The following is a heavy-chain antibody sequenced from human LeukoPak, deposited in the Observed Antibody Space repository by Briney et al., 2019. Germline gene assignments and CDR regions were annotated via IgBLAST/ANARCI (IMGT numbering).Heavy chain of an antibody. CDR3: AREGQKDYDSSGYYDY. D-gene: IGHD3-22*01. V-gene: IGHV4-34*01. J-gene: IGHJ4*02. CDR1: GGSFSGYY. Sequence: PSETLSLTCAVYGGSFSGYYWNWIRQPPGKGLEWIGEINHSGSTNYNPSLKSRVTISVDTSKNQFSLKLSSVTAADTAVYYCAREGQKDYDSSGYYDYWGQGTLVTVSS. CDR2: INHSGST.